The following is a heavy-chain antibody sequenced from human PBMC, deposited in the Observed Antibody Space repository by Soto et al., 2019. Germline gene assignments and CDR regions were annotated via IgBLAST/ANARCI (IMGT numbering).Heavy chain of an antibody. J-gene: IGHJ4*01. Sequence: SETLSLTCAVYGGSFSGYYWSWIRQPPGKGLEWIGEINHTGTTNYNPSLKSRVTLSVDTSKNQFSLELRSVSAADTAVYYCAREGGSGWYYYDYWGHGTLVTVSS. CDR3: AREGGSGWYYYDY. CDR1: GGSFSGYY. CDR2: INHTGTT. V-gene: IGHV4-34*01. D-gene: IGHD6-19*01.